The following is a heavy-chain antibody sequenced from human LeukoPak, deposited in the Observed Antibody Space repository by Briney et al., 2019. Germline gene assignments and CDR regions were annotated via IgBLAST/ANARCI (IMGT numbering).Heavy chain of an antibody. J-gene: IGHJ4*02. D-gene: IGHD3-16*02. CDR1: GGSFSGYY. CDR2: INHSGST. Sequence: SETLSLTCAVYGGSFSGYYWSWIRQPPGKGLEWIGEINHSGSTNYNPSLKSRVTISVDTSKNQFSLKLSSVTAADTAVYYCARGYVGGSYRPFDYWGQGTLVTVSS. CDR3: ARGYVGGSYRPFDY. V-gene: IGHV4-34*01.